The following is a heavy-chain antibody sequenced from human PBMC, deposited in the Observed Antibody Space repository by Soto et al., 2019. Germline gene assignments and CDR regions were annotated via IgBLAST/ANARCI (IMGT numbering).Heavy chain of an antibody. V-gene: IGHV3-30-3*01. CDR1: GFTFSSYA. J-gene: IGHJ4*02. Sequence: GGSLRLSCAASGFTFSSYAMHWIRQAPGKGLEWVAVISYDGSNKYYADSVKGRFTISRDNSKNTLYLQMNSLRAEDTAVYYCESDGIWYYYDSSRYFDYWGQGTLVTVSS. CDR2: ISYDGSNK. CDR3: ESDGIWYYYDSSRYFDY. D-gene: IGHD3-22*01.